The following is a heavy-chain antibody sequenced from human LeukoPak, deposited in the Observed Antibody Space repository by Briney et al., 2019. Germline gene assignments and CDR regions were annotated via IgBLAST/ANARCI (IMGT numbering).Heavy chain of an antibody. CDR3: ARGTPAMVGYFDY. J-gene: IGHJ4*02. CDR1: GYTFTSYY. Sequence: ASVKVSCKASGYTFTSYYMHWVRQAPGQGLEWMGIINPSGGSASYAQKFQGRVTMTRDRSPSTLNMELSSLTSEDTAVYYCARGTPAMVGYFDYWGQGTLVTVSS. CDR2: INPSGGSA. D-gene: IGHD5-18*01. V-gene: IGHV1-46*01.